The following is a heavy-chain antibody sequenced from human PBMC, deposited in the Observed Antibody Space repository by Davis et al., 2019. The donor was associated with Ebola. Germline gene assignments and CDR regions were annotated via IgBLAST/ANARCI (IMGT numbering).Heavy chain of an antibody. CDR1: GFTFSDYY. CDR2: ISRSSSTI. D-gene: IGHD6-19*01. Sequence: GESLKISCAASGFTFSDYYMSWIRQAPGKGLEWVSYISRSSSTIYYAGSVKGRFTISRDNAKNSLYLQMNSLRDEDTAVYYCAREIAVAGTECDYWGQGTLVTVSS. V-gene: IGHV3-11*04. J-gene: IGHJ4*02. CDR3: AREIAVAGTECDY.